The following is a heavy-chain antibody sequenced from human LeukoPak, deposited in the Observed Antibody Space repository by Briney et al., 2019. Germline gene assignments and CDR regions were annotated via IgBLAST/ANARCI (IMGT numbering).Heavy chain of an antibody. D-gene: IGHD3-10*01. Sequence: GGSLRLSCAASGFTFSDYTMNWVRQAPGKGLEWVSSISSSSSYIFYADSVKGRFTISRDNAKNSLYLQMNSLRVEDTAIYYCVKVAKYYYGSETYYFFEHWGQGTPVTAPS. CDR1: GFTFSDYT. J-gene: IGHJ4*02. V-gene: IGHV3-21*01. CDR2: ISSSSSYI. CDR3: VKVAKYYYGSETYYFFEH.